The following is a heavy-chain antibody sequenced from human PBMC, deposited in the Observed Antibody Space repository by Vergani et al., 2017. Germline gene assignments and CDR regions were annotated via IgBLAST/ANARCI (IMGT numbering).Heavy chain of an antibody. CDR1: GGTFSSYA. D-gene: IGHD3-10*01. J-gene: IGHJ5*02. CDR3: ARGRLRANQRPIPGSGELFDP. CDR2: IIPIFGTA. V-gene: IGHV1-69*01. Sequence: QVQLVQSGAEVKKPGSSVKVSCKASGGTFSSYAISWVRQAPGQGLEWMGGIIPIFGTANYAQKFQGRVTITADASTSTAYMVLSSLRSEDTAVYYCARGRLRANQRPIPGSGELFDPWGQGTLVTVAS.